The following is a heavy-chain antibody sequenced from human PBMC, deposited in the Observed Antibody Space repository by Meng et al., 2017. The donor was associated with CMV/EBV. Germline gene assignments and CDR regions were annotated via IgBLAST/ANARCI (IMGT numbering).Heavy chain of an antibody. CDR2: VYYTGKT. CDR1: GDSVTSGRYF. Sequence: GSLRLSCSVSGDSVTSGRYFWSWLRQPPGKGLEWIGYVYYTGKTNYNSSLKSRVTISLDTSQKQFSLKLKSVTAADTAVYYCAGGNYQYYAMDVWGQGTTVTVSS. J-gene: IGHJ6*02. V-gene: IGHV4-61*01. CDR3: AGGNYQYYAMDV.